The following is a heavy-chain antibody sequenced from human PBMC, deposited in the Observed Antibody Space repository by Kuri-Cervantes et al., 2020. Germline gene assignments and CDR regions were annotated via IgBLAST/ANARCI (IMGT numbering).Heavy chain of an antibody. Sequence: SETLSLTCAVSGSSISSSNWWSWVRQPPGRGLEWIGEIYHSGSTNYNPSLKSRVTISVDTSKNQFSLKLSSVTAADTAVYYCARGAYGDYWGQGTLVTVSS. CDR1: GSSISSSNW. D-gene: IGHD5-12*01. CDR3: ARGAYGDY. V-gene: IGHV4-4*02. J-gene: IGHJ4*02. CDR2: IYHSGST.